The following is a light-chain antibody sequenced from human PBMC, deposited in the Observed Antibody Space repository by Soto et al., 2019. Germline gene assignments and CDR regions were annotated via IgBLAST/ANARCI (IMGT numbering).Light chain of an antibody. J-gene: IGKJ3*01. CDR1: RTIVSY. CDR2: SAS. V-gene: IGKV1-12*01. CDR3: QQANSFPRT. Sequence: DIQLTQSPSSRSASVGDGVTITCRASRTIVSYLNWYQQKPGKPPKLLIYSASSLQSGVPSRFSGSGSGTDFTLTINNLQPEDFATYYCQQANSFPRTFGPGTKVDIK.